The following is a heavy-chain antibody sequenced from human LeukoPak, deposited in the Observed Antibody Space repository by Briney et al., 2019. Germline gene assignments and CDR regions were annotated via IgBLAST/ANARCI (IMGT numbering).Heavy chain of an antibody. J-gene: IGHJ4*02. CDR3: AKKLIGNVDYFDY. D-gene: IGHD3-22*01. CDR2: ISGSGGST. CDR1: GFTFSSYA. Sequence: GGSLRLSCAASGFTFSSYAMSWVRQAPGKGLEWVSAISGSGGSTYYADSVKGRFTISRDNSKNTLYLQMNSLKVEDTAVYYCAKKLIGNVDYFDYWGQGTLVTVSS. V-gene: IGHV3-23*01.